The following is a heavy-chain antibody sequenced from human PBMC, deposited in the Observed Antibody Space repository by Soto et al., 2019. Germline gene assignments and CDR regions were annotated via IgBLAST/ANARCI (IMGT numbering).Heavy chain of an antibody. CDR2: ISSSSSYI. CDR3: ARETVSSGSWDY. V-gene: IGHV3-21*01. CDR1: EFNCSGHS. Sequence: GPLRLSYAASEFNCSGHSMNWVRKAPGKGLEWVSSISSSSSYIYYADSVKGRFTISRDNAKNSLYLQMNSLRAEDTAVYYWARETVSSGSWDYWGQGTLVTVS. D-gene: IGHD6-19*01. J-gene: IGHJ4*02.